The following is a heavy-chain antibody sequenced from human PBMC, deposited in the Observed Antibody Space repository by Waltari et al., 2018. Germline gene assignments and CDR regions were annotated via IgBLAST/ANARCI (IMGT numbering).Heavy chain of an antibody. CDR2: INPSGGGT. CDR1: GYTFTSYY. D-gene: IGHD6-19*01. Sequence: QVQLVQSGAEVKKPGASVKVSCKASGYTFTSYYMHWVRQAPGQGLGWMGVINPSGGGTSYAQKVQGRVTMTRDTSTSTVYMGRSSLRAEDTAVYYCARDEAVAHYGMDVWGQGTTVTVSS. CDR3: ARDEAVAHYGMDV. V-gene: IGHV1-46*01. J-gene: IGHJ6*02.